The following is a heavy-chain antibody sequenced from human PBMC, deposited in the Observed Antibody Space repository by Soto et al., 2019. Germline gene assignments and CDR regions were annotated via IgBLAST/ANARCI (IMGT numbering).Heavy chain of an antibody. CDR3: ARSGYSYGPNPLLY. D-gene: IGHD5-18*01. J-gene: IGHJ4*02. CDR1: GYSISSSNW. V-gene: IGHV4-28*01. CDR2: IYYSGST. Sequence: PSETLSLTCAVSGYSISSSNWWGWIRQPPGKGLEWIGYIYYSGSTYYNPSLKSRVTISVDTSKNQFSLKLSSVTAADTAVYYCARSGYSYGPNPLLYWGQGTLVTVSS.